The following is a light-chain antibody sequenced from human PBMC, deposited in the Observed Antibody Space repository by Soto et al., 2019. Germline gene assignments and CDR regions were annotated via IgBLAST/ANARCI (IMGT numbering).Light chain of an antibody. Sequence: EIVLTQSPGTLSLSPGERATLSCRASQSVISRYLAWYQQKPGQAPRLLIYGASSRATGIPDRFSGSASGRDFTLSILTLEPEDFAVYYWQQYGTSPRTYTFGQGTKLEIK. CDR3: QQYGTSPRTYT. V-gene: IGKV3-20*01. CDR2: GAS. CDR1: QSVISRY. J-gene: IGKJ2*01.